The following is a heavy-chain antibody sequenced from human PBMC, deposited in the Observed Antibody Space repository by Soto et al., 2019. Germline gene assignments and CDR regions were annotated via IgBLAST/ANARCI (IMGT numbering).Heavy chain of an antibody. Sequence: SESLSLTXNVSGGSISSYYWSWLRQPPGKGLTWYGIISYSGSTNYPPSLTSRVTISVDTYKNQFSLKLRSVTAADTAVYYCARNQGATAGIQGYNWFDPWGQGTLVTVSS. CDR3: ARNQGATAGIQGYNWFDP. CDR1: GGSISSYY. J-gene: IGHJ5*02. D-gene: IGHD6-13*01. CDR2: ISYSGST. V-gene: IGHV4-59*01.